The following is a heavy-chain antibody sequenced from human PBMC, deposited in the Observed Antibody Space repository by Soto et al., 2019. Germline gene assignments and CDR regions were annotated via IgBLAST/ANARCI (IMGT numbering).Heavy chain of an antibody. V-gene: IGHV4-39*01. CDR1: NCSISTTSYN. CDR2: IYYTGST. CDR3: ARHGSF. Sequence: QMQLQESGPGLVKPSETLSLTCTVSNCSISTTSYNWGWIRQSPGKGLEWIGTIYYTGSTSYNPSLKSRVTIAVDTSKNQFSLKLASVTAADTAVYYCARHGSFWGQGTLVIVSS. J-gene: IGHJ4*02. D-gene: IGHD3-16*02.